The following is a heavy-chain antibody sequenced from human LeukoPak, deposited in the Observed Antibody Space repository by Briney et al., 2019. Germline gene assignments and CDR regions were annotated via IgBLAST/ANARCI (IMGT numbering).Heavy chain of an antibody. D-gene: IGHD1-26*01. CDR1: RFTFSNYG. J-gene: IGHJ4*02. Sequence: GSLRLSCAASRFTFSNYGMSWVRQAPGKGLEWVSAISGSGGSTYYADSVKGRFTISRDNSKNTLYLQMNSLRAEDTAVYYCAKESEWELLSSDYWGQGTLVTVSS. CDR2: ISGSGGST. V-gene: IGHV3-23*01. CDR3: AKESEWELLSSDY.